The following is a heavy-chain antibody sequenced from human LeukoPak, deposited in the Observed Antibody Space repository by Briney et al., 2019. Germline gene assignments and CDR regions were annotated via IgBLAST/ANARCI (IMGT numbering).Heavy chain of an antibody. V-gene: IGHV1-2*02. CDR3: ARAVHSSSWFSGYYYYYMDV. CDR2: INPNSGGT. D-gene: IGHD6-13*01. Sequence: GASVKVSCKASGYTFTGYYMHWVRQAPGQGLEWMGWINPNSGGTNYAQKFQGRVTMTRDTSISTAYMELSRLRSDDTAVYYCARAVHSSSWFSGYYYYYMDVWGKGTTVTVSS. J-gene: IGHJ6*03. CDR1: GYTFTGYY.